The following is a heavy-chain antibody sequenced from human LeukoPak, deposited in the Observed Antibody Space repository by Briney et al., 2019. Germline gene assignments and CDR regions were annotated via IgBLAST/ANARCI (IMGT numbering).Heavy chain of an antibody. D-gene: IGHD4-17*01. V-gene: IGHV1-2*02. Sequence: GASVKVSCKASGYTLTSYYIHWVRQAPGQGLEWMGWINPTHGGTNFAQKFQGRVTMTRDTSITTAYMELTRLISDDTAMYYCAIVTTADGYWGQGTPLTVSS. CDR3: AIVTTADGY. CDR1: GYTLTSYY. J-gene: IGHJ4*02. CDR2: INPTHGGT.